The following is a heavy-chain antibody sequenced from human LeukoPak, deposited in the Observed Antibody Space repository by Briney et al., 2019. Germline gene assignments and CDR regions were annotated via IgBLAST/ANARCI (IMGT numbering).Heavy chain of an antibody. CDR1: GYTFTSYY. CDR2: INPSGGST. V-gene: IGHV1-46*01. Sequence: ASVKVSCKASGYTFTSYYMYWVRQAPGQGLEWMGIINPSGGSTSYAQKFQGRVTMTRDTSTSTVYMELSSLRSEDTAVYYCTTTVISSYYFDYWGQGTLVTVSS. CDR3: TTTVISSYYFDY. J-gene: IGHJ4*02. D-gene: IGHD4-17*01.